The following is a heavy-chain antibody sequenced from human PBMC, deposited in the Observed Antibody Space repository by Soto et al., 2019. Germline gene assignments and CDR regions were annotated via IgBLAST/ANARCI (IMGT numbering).Heavy chain of an antibody. J-gene: IGHJ2*01. V-gene: IGHV3-11*01. CDR1: GFTFSDYY. Sequence: GGSLILSCAASGFTFSDYYMNWIRQAPGKGLEWVSYISSSGSTIYYVDSVKGRFTISRDNAKNSLYLQMNSLRAEDTAVYYCARSLDWDFDLWGRGTLVTVSS. CDR2: ISSSGSTI. CDR3: ARSLDWDFDL.